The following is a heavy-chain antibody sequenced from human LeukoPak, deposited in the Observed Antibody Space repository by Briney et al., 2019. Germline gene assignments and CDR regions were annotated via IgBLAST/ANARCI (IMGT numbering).Heavy chain of an antibody. V-gene: IGHV4-59*01. CDR3: ARASTLGIRYFPEGGFDY. J-gene: IGHJ4*02. D-gene: IGHD3-9*01. CDR1: GGSISSYY. CDR2: LYYSGST. Sequence: SETLSLTCTVSGGSISSYYWSWIRQPPGKGLEWIGYLYYSGSTNYNPSLKSRVTISVDTSKNQFSLKLSSVTAADTAVYYCARASTLGIRYFPEGGFDYWGQGTLVTVSS.